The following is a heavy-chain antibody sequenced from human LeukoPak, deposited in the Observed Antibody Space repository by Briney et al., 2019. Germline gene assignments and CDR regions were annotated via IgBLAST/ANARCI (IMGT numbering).Heavy chain of an antibody. V-gene: IGHV4-61*02. D-gene: IGHD2-15*01. CDR1: GGSISSGSYY. J-gene: IGHJ4*02. Sequence: SETLSLTCTVSGGSISSGSYYWSWIRQPAGKGLEWIGRIYTSGSTNYNPSLKSRVTISVDTSKNQFSLKLSSVTAADTAVYHCASLRYGRMNYWGQGTLVTVSS. CDR3: ASLRYGRMNY. CDR2: IYTSGST.